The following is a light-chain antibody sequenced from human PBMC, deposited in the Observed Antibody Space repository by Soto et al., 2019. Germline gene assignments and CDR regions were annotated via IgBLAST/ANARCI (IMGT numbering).Light chain of an antibody. CDR1: SGSVSTNYY. J-gene: IGLJ1*01. CDR2: STN. CDR3: MLYMGSGTYV. V-gene: IGLV8-61*01. Sequence: QTVVTQEPSLSVSPGGTVTLTCGLSSGSVSTNYYPSWYQQTPGQAPRTLIYSTNTRSSGVPDRFSGSILGNKAALTITGAQADDDSYYYCMLYMGSGTYVSGIVTKFTVL.